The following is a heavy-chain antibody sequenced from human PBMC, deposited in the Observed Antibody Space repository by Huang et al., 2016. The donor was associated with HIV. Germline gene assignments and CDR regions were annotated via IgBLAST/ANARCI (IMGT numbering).Heavy chain of an antibody. V-gene: IGHV3-15*01. CDR1: GFTFSNAW. CDR3: TTESESSGWTMDHDAFDI. J-gene: IGHJ3*02. CDR2: IKSKTDGGTT. Sequence: EVQLVESGGGLVKPGGSLRLSCAASGFTFSNAWMSWVRPAPGKGLEWVGRIKSKTDGGTTDYAAPVKGRFTISRDDSKNTLYLQMNSLKTEDTAVYYCTTESESSGWTMDHDAFDIWGQGTMVTVSS. D-gene: IGHD6-19*01.